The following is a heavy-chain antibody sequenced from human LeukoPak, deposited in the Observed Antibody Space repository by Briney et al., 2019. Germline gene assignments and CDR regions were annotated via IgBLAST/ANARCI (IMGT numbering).Heavy chain of an antibody. Sequence: GASVKVSCKASGYTFTGYYMHWVRQAPGQGLEWMGRINPNSGGTSYAQNFQGRVTMTRDTSISTAYMEVSGLTSDDTAVYYCARGGSGSGYLYYFDSWGQGTLVSVSS. CDR3: ARGGSGSGYLYYFDS. D-gene: IGHD3-10*01. V-gene: IGHV1-2*06. CDR2: INPNSGGT. CDR1: GYTFTGYY. J-gene: IGHJ4*02.